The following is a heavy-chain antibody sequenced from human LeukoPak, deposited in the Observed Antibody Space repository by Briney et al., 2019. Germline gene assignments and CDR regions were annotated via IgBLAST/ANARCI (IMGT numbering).Heavy chain of an antibody. Sequence: SETLSLTCTVSGGSISSYYWSWIRQPPGKGLEWIGYIYYSGSTNYNPSLKSRVTISVDTSKNQFSLKLSSVTAADTAVYYCARQPMSAVAGTSWFDPWGQGTLVTVSS. D-gene: IGHD6-19*01. V-gene: IGHV4-59*01. J-gene: IGHJ5*02. CDR2: IYYSGST. CDR3: ARQPMSAVAGTSWFDP. CDR1: GGSISSYY.